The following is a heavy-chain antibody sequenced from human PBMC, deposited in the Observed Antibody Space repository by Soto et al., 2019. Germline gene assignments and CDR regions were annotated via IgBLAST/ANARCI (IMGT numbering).Heavy chain of an antibody. CDR3: AKDLGLENIVATMRDY. CDR1: RFGLKIRV. J-gene: IGHJ4*02. D-gene: IGHD5-12*01. Sequence: AACRFGLKIRVVDGVLKTPGKGLEWVAVIWYDGSNKYYADSVKGRFTISRDNSKNTLYLQMNSLRAEDTAVYYCAKDLGLENIVATMRDYRGLGTLGTVSS. V-gene: IGHV3-33*06. CDR2: IWYDGSNK.